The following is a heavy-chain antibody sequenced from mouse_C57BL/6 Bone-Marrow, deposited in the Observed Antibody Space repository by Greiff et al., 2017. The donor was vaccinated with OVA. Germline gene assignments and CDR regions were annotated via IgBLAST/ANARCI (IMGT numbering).Heavy chain of an antibody. J-gene: IGHJ2*01. CDR1: GYTFTSYG. D-gene: IGHD1-1*01. Sequence: VMLVESGAELARPGASVKLSCKASGYTFTSYGISWVKQRTGQGLEWIGEIYPRSGNTYYNEKFKGKATLTADKSSSTAYMELRSLTSEDSAVYFCARTTVVAQDYFDYWGQGTTLTVSS. V-gene: IGHV1-81*01. CDR2: IYPRSGNT. CDR3: ARTTVVAQDYFDY.